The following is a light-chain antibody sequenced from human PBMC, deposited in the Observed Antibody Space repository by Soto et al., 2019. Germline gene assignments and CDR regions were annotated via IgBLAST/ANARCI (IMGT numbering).Light chain of an antibody. J-gene: IGKJ3*01. V-gene: IGKV3-20*01. CDR3: QQYGASPFT. CDR2: GAS. Sequence: VVLTQSPATLSLSPGETATLSCRASRHVYINALAWYQQKPGRTPTLLIYGASTRATDIPDKFSATGSGTDFSLTISSVESEDSAVYYCQQYGASPFTFGPGTRVEI. CDR1: RHVYINA.